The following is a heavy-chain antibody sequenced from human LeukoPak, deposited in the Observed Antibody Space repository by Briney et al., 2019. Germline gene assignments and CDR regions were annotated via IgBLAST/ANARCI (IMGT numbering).Heavy chain of an antibody. D-gene: IGHD5-18*01. V-gene: IGHV4-59*01. J-gene: IGHJ4*02. CDR3: ARLGYSYGDFDY. Sequence: SETLSLTCTVSGGSISSYYWSWIRQPPGKGLEWIGYIYYSGSTNYNPSLKSRVTISVDTSKNQFSLKPSSVTAADTAVYYCARLGYSYGDFDYWGQGTLVTVSS. CDR2: IYYSGST. CDR1: GGSISSYY.